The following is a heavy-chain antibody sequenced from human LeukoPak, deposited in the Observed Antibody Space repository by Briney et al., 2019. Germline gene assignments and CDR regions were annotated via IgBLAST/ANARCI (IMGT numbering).Heavy chain of an antibody. J-gene: IGHJ6*03. CDR1: GFTFSSYG. V-gene: IGHV3-30*18. CDR2: ISYDGSNK. D-gene: IGHD2-8*02. CDR3: AKAGGYHYYYYYMDV. Sequence: GGSLRLSCAASGFTFSSYGMHWVRQAPGKGLEWVAVISYDGSNKYYADSVKGRFTISRDNSKNTLYLQMNSLRAEDTAVYYCAKAGGYHYYYYYMDVWGKGTTVTISS.